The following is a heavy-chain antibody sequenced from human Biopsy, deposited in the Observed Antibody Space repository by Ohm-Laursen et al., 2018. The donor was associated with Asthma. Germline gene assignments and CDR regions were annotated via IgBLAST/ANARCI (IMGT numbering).Heavy chain of an antibody. J-gene: IGHJ3*01. Sequence: EASVKVSCKVSGYNFISFAIHWVRQAPGQRLEWMGWVNTGNGDTKYSQKFQGRVTITRDTSESTAYMELRSLRSEDTATYYCARTYYDFLTGQVKDVFGVWGQGTMVTVSS. CDR1: GYNFISFA. CDR2: VNTGNGDT. V-gene: IGHV1-3*04. D-gene: IGHD3-9*01. CDR3: ARTYYDFLTGQVKDVFGV.